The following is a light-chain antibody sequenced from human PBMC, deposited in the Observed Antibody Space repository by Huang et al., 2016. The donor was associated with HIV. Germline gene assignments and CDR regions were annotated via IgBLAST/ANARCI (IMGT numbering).Light chain of an antibody. J-gene: IGKJ1*01. CDR3: MQTLQTPWT. CDR2: LGS. V-gene: IGKV2-28*01. CDR1: QSLLHRNGYTY. Sequence: DIVMTQSPFSLPVTPGEPASISCRSNQSLLHRNGYTYLDWYLQKPGQSPQLLIYLGSNRASGVPDRVSGSGSATDFTLKVSAVEAEDVGVYYCMQTLQTPWTFGQGTKLEIK.